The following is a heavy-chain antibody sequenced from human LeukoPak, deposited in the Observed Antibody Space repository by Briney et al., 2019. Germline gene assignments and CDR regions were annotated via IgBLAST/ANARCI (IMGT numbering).Heavy chain of an antibody. CDR1: GGSISSSTNW. J-gene: IGHJ4*02. Sequence: PSGTLSLTCAVSGGSISSSTNWWSWVRQPPGKGLEWIGEIYHSGGTNYNPSLKSRITISVDTSKNQFSLKLSSVTAADTAVYYCARQPPGYGSGSYYNIWGQGTLVTVSS. CDR3: ARQPPGYGSGSYYNI. CDR2: IYHSGGT. D-gene: IGHD3-10*01. V-gene: IGHV4-4*02.